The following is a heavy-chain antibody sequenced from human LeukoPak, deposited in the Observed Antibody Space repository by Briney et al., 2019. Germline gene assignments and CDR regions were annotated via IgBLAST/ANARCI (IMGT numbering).Heavy chain of an antibody. CDR1: GGTFSSYA. J-gene: IGHJ3*02. CDR3: ARARDSTSWWAAETQYYYGCSGSAFVI. CDR2: IIPIFGTA. Sequence: SVKVSCKASGGTFSSYAISWVRQAPGQGLEWMGGIIPIFGTANYAQKFQGRVTITADKSTSTAYMELSSLRSEDTAVYYCARARDSTSWWAAETQYYYGCSGSAFVIWSEGTMVTVSS. D-gene: IGHD3-22*01. V-gene: IGHV1-69*06.